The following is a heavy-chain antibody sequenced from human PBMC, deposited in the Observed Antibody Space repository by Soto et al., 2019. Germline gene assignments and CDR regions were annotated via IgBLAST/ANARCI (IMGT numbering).Heavy chain of an antibody. CDR3: AKATYYDFWSDSGPFDY. CDR2: ISGSGGST. V-gene: IGHV3-23*01. D-gene: IGHD3-3*01. CDR1: GFTFSGYA. J-gene: IGHJ4*02. Sequence: EVHLLESGGGLIQPGGSLRLSCAASGFTFSGYAMSWVRQAPGRGLEWVSAISGSGGSTFYADSVKGRFTISRDNSKDTMYLQMHSLRAEDTAVYYCAKATYYDFWSDSGPFDYWGLGALVSVSS.